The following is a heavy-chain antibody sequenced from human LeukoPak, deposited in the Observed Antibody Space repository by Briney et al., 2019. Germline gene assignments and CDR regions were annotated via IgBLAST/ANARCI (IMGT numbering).Heavy chain of an antibody. Sequence: SETLSLTCTVSGGSISSRGYYWVWIRQPPGKGLEWIGNIYYSGSTYYNPTLKSRVTISLDTSKNQFSLKLSSVTAADTAVYFCARRNGDSSSADYWGQGTLVTVSS. CDR3: ARRNGDSSSADY. J-gene: IGHJ4*02. V-gene: IGHV4-39*01. CDR1: GGSISSRGYY. CDR2: IYYSGST. D-gene: IGHD6-6*01.